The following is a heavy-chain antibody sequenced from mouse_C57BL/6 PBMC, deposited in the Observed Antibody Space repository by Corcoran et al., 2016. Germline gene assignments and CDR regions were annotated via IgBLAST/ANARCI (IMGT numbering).Heavy chain of an antibody. J-gene: IGHJ4*01. CDR2: INPYNGGT. CDR3: ARQQYDPYYAMDY. Sequence: EVQLQQSGPVLVKPGASVKMSCKASGYTFTDYYMNWVKQSHGKSLEWIGVINPYNGGTSYNQKFKGKATLTVDKSSSTAYMELNSLTSEDSAVYYCARQQYDPYYAMDYWGQGTSVTVSS. CDR1: GYTFTDYY. V-gene: IGHV1-19*01. D-gene: IGHD2-10*02.